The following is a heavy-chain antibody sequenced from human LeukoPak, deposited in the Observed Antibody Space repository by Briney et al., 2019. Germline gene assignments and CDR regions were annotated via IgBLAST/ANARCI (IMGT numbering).Heavy chain of an antibody. V-gene: IGHV4-4*07. CDR2: IYTSGST. CDR1: GGSISSYY. J-gene: IGHJ4*02. Sequence: PSETLYLTCTVSGGSISSYYWSWIRQPAGKGLEWIGRIYTSGSTNYNPSFKSRVTMSVDTSKNQFSLKLSSVTAADTAVYYCARDAPSDYDILTGYGEFDYWGQGTLVTVSS. CDR3: ARDAPSDYDILTGYGEFDY. D-gene: IGHD3-9*01.